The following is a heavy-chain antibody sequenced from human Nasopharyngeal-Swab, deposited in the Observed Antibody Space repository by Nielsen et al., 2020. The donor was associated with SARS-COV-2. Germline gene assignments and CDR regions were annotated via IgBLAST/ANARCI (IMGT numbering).Heavy chain of an antibody. V-gene: IGHV4-31*02. Sequence: SWVRQAPGKGLEWIGYIYYSGSTYYNPSLKSRVTISVDTSKNQFSLKLSSVTAADTAVYYCARLNGIAAAGTGWFDPWGQGTLVTVSS. J-gene: IGHJ5*02. CDR3: ARLNGIAAAGTGWFDP. CDR2: IYYSGST. D-gene: IGHD6-13*01.